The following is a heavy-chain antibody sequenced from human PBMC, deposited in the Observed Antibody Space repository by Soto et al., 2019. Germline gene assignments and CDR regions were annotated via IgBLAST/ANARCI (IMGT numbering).Heavy chain of an antibody. CDR3: ANHLGYGSGSYYDY. V-gene: IGHV3-23*01. CDR1: GFTFSSYA. CDR2: ISGSGGST. D-gene: IGHD3-10*01. Sequence: GGSLRLSCAASGFTFSSYAMSWVRQAPGKGLEWVSAISGSGGSTYYADSVKGRFTISRDNSKNTLYLQMNSLRAEDTAVYYCANHLGYGSGSYYDYWGQGTLVTVSS. J-gene: IGHJ4*02.